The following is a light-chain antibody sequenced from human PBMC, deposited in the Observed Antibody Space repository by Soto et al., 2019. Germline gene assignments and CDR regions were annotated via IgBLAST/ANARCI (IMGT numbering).Light chain of an antibody. J-gene: IGKJ2*01. Sequence: DIVMTQSPDSLTVSLGERATINCKSSQSVLYSPNNMNYLAWYQQKPGQPPKLLIYWASARESGVPDRFSGSGSGTDFTLTISSLQAEDVAVYSCQQYYSTPYTFGQGTKLEI. CDR1: QSVLYSPNNMNY. CDR3: QQYYSTPYT. CDR2: WAS. V-gene: IGKV4-1*01.